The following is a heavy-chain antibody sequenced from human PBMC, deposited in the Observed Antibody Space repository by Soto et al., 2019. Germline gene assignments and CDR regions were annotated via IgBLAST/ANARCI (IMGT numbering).Heavy chain of an antibody. D-gene: IGHD1-26*01. CDR3: ARGHSGSYPGD. V-gene: IGHV4-34*01. CDR2: INHSGST. J-gene: IGHJ4*02. CDR1: GGSFSGYY. Sequence: SSETLSLTXAVYGGSFSGYYWSWIRQPPGKGLEWIGEINHSGSTNYNPSLKSRVTISVDTSKNQFSLKLSSVTAADTAVYYCARGHSGSYPGDWGQGTLVTVSS.